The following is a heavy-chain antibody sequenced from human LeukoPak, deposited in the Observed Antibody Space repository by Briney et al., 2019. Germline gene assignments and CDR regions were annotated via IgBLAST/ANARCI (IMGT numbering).Heavy chain of an antibody. CDR1: GFTFSSYG. D-gene: IGHD3-3*01. Sequence: GGSLRLSCAASGFTFSSYGMHWVRQAPGKGLEWVAVISYDGTNKYYADSVKGRFTISRDNSKNTLYLQMNSLRAEDTAVYYCAKVVPGFTIFGVAQYDYWGQGTLVSVSS. V-gene: IGHV3-30*18. J-gene: IGHJ4*02. CDR2: ISYDGTNK. CDR3: AKVVPGFTIFGVAQYDY.